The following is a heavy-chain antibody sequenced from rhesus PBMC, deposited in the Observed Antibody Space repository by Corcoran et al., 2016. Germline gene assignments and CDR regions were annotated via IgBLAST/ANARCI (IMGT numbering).Heavy chain of an antibody. CDR1: GGSISDDYY. CDR3: AGQYSSGYPH. Sequence: QVQLQESGPGLVKPSETLSLTCAVSGGSISDDYYWSWIRQPPGKGLEWIGYIYGSGGGTNYNPSLKNRVTISIATSKNQFSLKLSSVTAADTAVYYCAGQYSSGYPHWGQGVLVTVSS. J-gene: IGHJ4*01. V-gene: IGHV4-106*01. D-gene: IGHD6-31*01. CDR2: IYGSGGGT.